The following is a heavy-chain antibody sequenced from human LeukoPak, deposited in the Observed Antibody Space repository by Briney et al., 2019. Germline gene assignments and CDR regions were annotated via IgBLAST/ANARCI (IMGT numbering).Heavy chain of an antibody. J-gene: IGHJ4*02. CDR3: ARDVGYSYGTYFDC. D-gene: IGHD5-18*01. V-gene: IGHV3-20*04. CDR1: GFTFDDYG. Sequence: GGSLRLSCAASGFTFDDYGMSWVRQAPGKGLEWVSGINWNGGGTGYADSVKGRFTISRDNAKNSLYLQMNSLRAEDTALYYCARDVGYSYGTYFDCWGQGTLVTVSS. CDR2: INWNGGGT.